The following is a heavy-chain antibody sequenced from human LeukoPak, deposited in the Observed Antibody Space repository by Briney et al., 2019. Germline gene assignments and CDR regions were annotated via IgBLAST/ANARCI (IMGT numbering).Heavy chain of an antibody. CDR3: ARDYGSYFDY. CDR1: GGSISSSSYY. CDR2: IYYSGSA. Sequence: PSETPSLTCTVSGGSISSSSYYWGWIRQPPGKGLEWIGYIYYSGSANYNPSLKSRVTISVDTSKNQFSLKRSSVTAADTAVYYCARDYGSYFDYWGQGTLVIVSS. J-gene: IGHJ4*02. D-gene: IGHD3-16*01. V-gene: IGHV4-61*01.